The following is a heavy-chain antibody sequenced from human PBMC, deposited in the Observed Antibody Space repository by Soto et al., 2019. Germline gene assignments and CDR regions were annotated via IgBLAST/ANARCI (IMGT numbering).Heavy chain of an antibody. CDR2: INHSGST. Sequence: SETLSLTCAVYGGSFSGYYWSWIRQPPGKGLEWIGEINHSGSTNYNPSLKSRVTISVDTSKNQFSLKLSSVTAADTAVYYCARTLGGSGSYSQGGPYYFDYWGQGTLVTVSS. D-gene: IGHD3-10*01. J-gene: IGHJ4*02. CDR1: GGSFSGYY. CDR3: ARTLGGSGSYSQGGPYYFDY. V-gene: IGHV4-34*01.